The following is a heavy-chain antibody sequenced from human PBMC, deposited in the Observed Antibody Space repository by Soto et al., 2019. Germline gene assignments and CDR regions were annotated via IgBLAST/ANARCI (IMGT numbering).Heavy chain of an antibody. CDR2: IKQDGSEK. CDR1: GFTFSSYW. J-gene: IGHJ6*02. Sequence: PGGSLRLSCAASGFTFSSYWMSWVRQAPGKGLEWVVNIKQDGSEKYYVDSVKGRFTISRDNAKNSLYLQMNSLRAEDTAVYYCARDPGSDYYYYGMDVWGQGTTVTVSS. CDR3: ARDPGSDYYYYGMDV. V-gene: IGHV3-7*01.